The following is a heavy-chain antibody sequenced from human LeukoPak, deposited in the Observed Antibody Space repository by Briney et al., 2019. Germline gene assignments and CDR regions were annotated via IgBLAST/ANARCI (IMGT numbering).Heavy chain of an antibody. CDR1: GYTFTGYY. Sequence: ASVKVSCKASGYTFTGYYMHWVRQAPGQGLEWMGWINPNSGGTNYAQKFQGRVTMTRDTSISTAYMELSRLRSDDTAVYYCARDLGGSYYDAFDIWGQGTMVAVSS. CDR2: INPNSGGT. D-gene: IGHD1-26*01. V-gene: IGHV1-2*02. CDR3: ARDLGGSYYDAFDI. J-gene: IGHJ3*02.